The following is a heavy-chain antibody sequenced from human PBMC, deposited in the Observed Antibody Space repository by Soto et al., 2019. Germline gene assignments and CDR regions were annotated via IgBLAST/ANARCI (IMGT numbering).Heavy chain of an antibody. CDR1: AASFSKYY. J-gene: IGHJ4*02. CDR2: IYFNGNT. V-gene: IGHV4-59*01. Sequence: SETLSLTCTVSAASFSKYYWTWIRQPPGKGLEWIGYIYFNGNTKYNPSLEGRLTISIDTSKKEFPLKLTSVTAADAAVYYCASVTFGGIVLAHWGQGTLVTVSS. D-gene: IGHD3-16*01. CDR3: ASVTFGGIVLAH.